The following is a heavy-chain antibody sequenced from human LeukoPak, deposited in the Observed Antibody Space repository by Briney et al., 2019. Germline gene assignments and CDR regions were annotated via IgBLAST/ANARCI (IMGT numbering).Heavy chain of an antibody. CDR3: TRRVIDYGVDFDY. D-gene: IGHD4-17*01. V-gene: IGHV3-73*01. Sequence: PGGSLRLSCAASGFTFSGSAMHWVRHASGKGLEGVGRIRSKAHSYATAYAASVKGRFTISRDDSKNTAYLQMNSLKTEDTAVYYCTRRVIDYGVDFDYWGQGTLVTVSS. J-gene: IGHJ4*02. CDR2: IRSKAHSYAT. CDR1: GFTFSGSA.